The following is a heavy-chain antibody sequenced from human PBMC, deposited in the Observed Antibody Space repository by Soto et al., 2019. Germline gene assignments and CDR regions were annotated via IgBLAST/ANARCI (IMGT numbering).Heavy chain of an antibody. J-gene: IGHJ6*02. CDR2: ISYDGSNK. V-gene: IGHV3-30*18. D-gene: IGHD3-16*01. Sequence: PGGSLRLSCAASGFTFSSYGMHWVRQAPGKGLEWVAVISYDGSNKYYADSVKGRFTISRDNSKNTLYLQMNSLRAEDTAVYYCAKGIMITFGGYYGMDVWGQGTTVTVSS. CDR1: GFTFSSYG. CDR3: AKGIMITFGGYYGMDV.